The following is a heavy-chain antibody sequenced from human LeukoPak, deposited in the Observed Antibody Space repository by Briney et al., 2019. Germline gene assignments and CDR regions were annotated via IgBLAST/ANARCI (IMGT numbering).Heavy chain of an antibody. CDR1: GFIFSSYG. V-gene: IGHV3-33*01. CDR2: IWFDGSNK. Sequence: GSLRLSCAASGFIFSSYGMHWVRQAPGKGLEWVAVIWFDGSNKYYVDSVKGRFTISRDNFKNTLYLQMDSLRAEDTAVYYCARVWGVTKFGIDYWGQGTLVTVSS. CDR3: ARVWGVTKFGIDY. J-gene: IGHJ4*02. D-gene: IGHD3-10*02.